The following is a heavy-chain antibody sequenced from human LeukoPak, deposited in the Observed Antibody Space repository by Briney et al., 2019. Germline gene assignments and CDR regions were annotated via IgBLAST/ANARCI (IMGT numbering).Heavy chain of an antibody. CDR1: GGTFSSYA. Sequence: SVKVSCKASGGTFSSYAISWVRQAHGQGLEWMGRIIPILGIANYAQKFQGRVTITADKSTSTAYMELSSLRSEDTAVYYCARDPLYYYDSSLPGYFDYWGQGTLVTVSS. V-gene: IGHV1-69*04. D-gene: IGHD3-22*01. CDR3: ARDPLYYYDSSLPGYFDY. J-gene: IGHJ4*02. CDR2: IIPILGIA.